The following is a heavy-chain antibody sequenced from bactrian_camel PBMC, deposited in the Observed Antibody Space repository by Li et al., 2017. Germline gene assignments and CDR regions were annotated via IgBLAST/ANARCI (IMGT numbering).Heavy chain of an antibody. Sequence: LVESGGGSVQAGGSLRLSCAVSVSSANDYCLAWFRQFPGKEREGVAAITDDGTRTVYADSVKGRFTISQDNAKNTVYLQMNSLKPEDTAMYYCAARGPYCYTKLSVRDFTYWGQGTQVTVS. CDR3: AARGPYCYTKLSVRDFTY. CDR1: VSSANDYC. V-gene: IGHV3S25*01. CDR2: ITDDGTRT. D-gene: IGHD2*01. J-gene: IGHJ6*01.